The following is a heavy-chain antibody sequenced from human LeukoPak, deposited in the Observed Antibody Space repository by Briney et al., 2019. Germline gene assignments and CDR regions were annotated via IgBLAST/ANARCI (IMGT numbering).Heavy chain of an antibody. CDR3: ARGLGQLWPEDGN. Sequence: SETLSLTCAVYGGSFSGYYWSWIRQPPGKGLEWIGEINHSGSTNYNPSLKSRVTLSVDTSKNQFSLKLSSVTAADTAVYYCARGLGQLWPEDGNWGQGTLVTVSS. D-gene: IGHD5-18*01. CDR2: INHSGST. CDR1: GGSFSGYY. J-gene: IGHJ4*02. V-gene: IGHV4-34*01.